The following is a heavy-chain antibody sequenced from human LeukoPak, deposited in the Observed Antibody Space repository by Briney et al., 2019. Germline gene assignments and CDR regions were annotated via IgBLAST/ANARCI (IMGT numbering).Heavy chain of an antibody. CDR1: GFTFSSYA. V-gene: IGHV3-23*01. J-gene: IGHJ6*03. CDR2: ISGSGGST. D-gene: IGHD3-9*01. Sequence: PGGSLRLSCAASGFTFSSYAMSRVRQAPGKGLEWVSAISGSGGSTYYADSVKGRFTISRDNSKNTLYLQMNSLRAEDTALYYCARDWYDILNRREDYYMDVWGKGTTVTVSS. CDR3: ARDWYDILNRREDYYMDV.